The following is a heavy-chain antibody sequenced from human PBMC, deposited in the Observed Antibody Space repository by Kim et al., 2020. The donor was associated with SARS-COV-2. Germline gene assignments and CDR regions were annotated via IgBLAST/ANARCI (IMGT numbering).Heavy chain of an antibody. J-gene: IGHJ6*02. Sequence: SETLSLTCTVSGGSISSGDYYWSWIRQPPGKGLEWIGYIYYSGSTYYNPSLKSRVTISVDTSKNQFSLKLSSVTAADTAVYYCARDYIRVTIFGVVSRHGVDVWGQGTTVTVSS. V-gene: IGHV4-30-4*01. D-gene: IGHD3-3*01. CDR1: GGSISSGDYY. CDR3: ARDYIRVTIFGVVSRHGVDV. CDR2: IYYSGST.